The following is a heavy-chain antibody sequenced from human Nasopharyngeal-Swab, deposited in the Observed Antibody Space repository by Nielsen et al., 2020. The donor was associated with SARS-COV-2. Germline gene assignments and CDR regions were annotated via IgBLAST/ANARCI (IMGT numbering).Heavy chain of an antibody. J-gene: IGHJ4*02. Sequence: GESLKISCAASGFTFSSYAMSWVRQAPGKGLEWVSVISGSGGSTYYADSVKGRFTISRDNSKNTVYLQMNNLRAEDTALYYCAKDHRGRNTLFGVLSDYWGQGTLVTVSS. CDR2: ISGSGGST. CDR3: AKDHRGRNTLFGVLSDY. D-gene: IGHD3-3*01. V-gene: IGHV3-23*01. CDR1: GFTFSSYA.